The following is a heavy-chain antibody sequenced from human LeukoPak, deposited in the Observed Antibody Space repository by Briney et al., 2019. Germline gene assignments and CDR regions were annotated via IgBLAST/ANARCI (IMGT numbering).Heavy chain of an antibody. Sequence: PGGSLRLSCAASGFTFSNYAMNWVRQAPGKGLEWVSGVSDSGTMTYYARSVKGRFTVSRDNSKNTVYLQMNSLRAEDTAIYYCAKYSRYDYVGQIDYWGQGTLVTVSS. V-gene: IGHV3-23*01. J-gene: IGHJ4*02. CDR2: VSDSGTMT. CDR3: AKYSRYDYVGQIDY. CDR1: GFTFSNYA. D-gene: IGHD4-17*01.